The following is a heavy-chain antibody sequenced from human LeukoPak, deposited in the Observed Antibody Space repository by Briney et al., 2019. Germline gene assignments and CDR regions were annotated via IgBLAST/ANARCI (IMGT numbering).Heavy chain of an antibody. CDR3: ARESNWPNWYFDL. J-gene: IGHJ2*01. V-gene: IGHV1-2*02. D-gene: IGHD1-20*01. CDR2: INPNSGGT. CDR1: GYTFTGYY. Sequence: ASVKVSCKASGYTFTGYYMHWVRQAPGQGLEWMGWINPNSGGTNYAQRFQGRVTMTRDTSISTAYMELSRLRSDDTAVYYCARESNWPNWYFDLWGRGTLVTVSS.